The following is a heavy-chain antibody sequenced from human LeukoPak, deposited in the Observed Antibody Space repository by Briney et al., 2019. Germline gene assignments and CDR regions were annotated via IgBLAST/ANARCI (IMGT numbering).Heavy chain of an antibody. J-gene: IGHJ5*02. D-gene: IGHD6-13*01. V-gene: IGHV5-51*01. CDR2: ILPGDS. CDR3: ASLITVAGTVAWFDP. CDR1: GYTFTIYW. Sequence: GESLKISCKGSGYTFTIYWIVWVRQMPGKGLEWMGVILPGDSDSPSFQGQVTISADKSISTAYLQWSSLKASDTGMYYCASLITVAGTVAWFDPWAREPWSPSPQ.